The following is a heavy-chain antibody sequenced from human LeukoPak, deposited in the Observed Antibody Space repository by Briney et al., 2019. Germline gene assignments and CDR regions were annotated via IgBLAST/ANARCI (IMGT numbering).Heavy chain of an antibody. D-gene: IGHD2-2*01. V-gene: IGHV4-38-2*01. Sequence: SETLSLTCAVSGYSISSGYYWGWIRQPPGKGLEWIGNIYHSVTYYHPSFKSRVTISVDTSKNQFSLKLSSVTAADTAVYYCARPACSSTDCPNFDFWGQGTLVTVSS. J-gene: IGHJ4*02. CDR3: ARPACSSTDCPNFDF. CDR1: GYSISSGYY. CDR2: IYHSVT.